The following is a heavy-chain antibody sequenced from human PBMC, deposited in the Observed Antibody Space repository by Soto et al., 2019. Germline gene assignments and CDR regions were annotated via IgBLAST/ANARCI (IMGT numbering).Heavy chain of an antibody. Sequence: LRLSCAASGFTVSSNYMSWVRQAPGKGLEWVSVIYGGGSTYYADSVKDRFTISRDNSKNTLYLQMNGLRAEDTAVYYCARGGARRLQRVFVFESWGRGTMVTVSS. CDR2: IYGGGST. J-gene: IGHJ4*02. CDR1: GFTVSSNY. D-gene: IGHD6-25*01. CDR3: ARGGARRLQRVFVFES. V-gene: IGHV3-53*01.